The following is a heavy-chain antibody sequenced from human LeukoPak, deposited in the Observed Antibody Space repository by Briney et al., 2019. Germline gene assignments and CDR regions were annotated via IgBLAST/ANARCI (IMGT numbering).Heavy chain of an antibody. CDR2: ISSSSSYI. V-gene: IGHV3-21*01. CDR1: GFTFSSYS. D-gene: IGHD6-6*01. CDR3: AKTYIAARPRGAFDI. Sequence: GGSLRLSCAASGFTFSSYSMNWVRRAPGKGLEWVSSISSSSSYIYYADSVKGRFTISRDNAKNSLYLQMNSLRAEDTAVYYCAKTYIAARPRGAFDIWGQGTMVTVSS. J-gene: IGHJ3*02.